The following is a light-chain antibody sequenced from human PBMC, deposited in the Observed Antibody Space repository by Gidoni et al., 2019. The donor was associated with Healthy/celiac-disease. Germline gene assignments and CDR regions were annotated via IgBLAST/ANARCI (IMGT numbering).Light chain of an antibody. CDR2: AAS. CDR3: QQRYSTPPLT. V-gene: IGKV1-39*01. J-gene: IGKJ4*01. Sequence: DIQMTQYPSSLAASVGDRVTMTGRASQSISSYLNWYQQKPGRATKLLLSAASSLQSEVPSNFSGSVSGPDFTLTIGSLHPHVSAPSYCQQRYSTPPLTFGEGTRVEIK. CDR1: QSISSY.